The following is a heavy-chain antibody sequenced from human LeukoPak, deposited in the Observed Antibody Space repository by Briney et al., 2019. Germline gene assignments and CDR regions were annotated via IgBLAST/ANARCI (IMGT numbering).Heavy chain of an antibody. V-gene: IGHV4-34*01. J-gene: IGHJ4*02. Sequence: SETLSLTCAVYGGSFSGYYWSWIRQPPGKGLEWIGEINHSGSTNYNPSLKSRVTISVDMSKNQFSLKLTSVTAADTAVYYCARGRVGATTFDYWGQGTLVTVSS. D-gene: IGHD1-26*01. CDR1: GGSFSGYY. CDR2: INHSGST. CDR3: ARGRVGATTFDY.